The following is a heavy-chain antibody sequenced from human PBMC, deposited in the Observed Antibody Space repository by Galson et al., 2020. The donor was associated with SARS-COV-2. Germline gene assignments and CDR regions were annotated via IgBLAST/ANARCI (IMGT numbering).Heavy chain of an antibody. J-gene: IGHJ6*02. Sequence: LSLTCAASGFTSRSYSMNWVRQAPGKGLEWVSSISSSSSYKYYADSVKGRFTISRDNAKNSLYLQINSLRAEDTAVYYCASLYNWNDQYYYGMDVWGQGTTVTVSS. CDR1: GFTSRSYS. CDR2: ISSSSSYK. D-gene: IGHD1-20*01. CDR3: ASLYNWNDQYYYGMDV. V-gene: IGHV3-21*01.